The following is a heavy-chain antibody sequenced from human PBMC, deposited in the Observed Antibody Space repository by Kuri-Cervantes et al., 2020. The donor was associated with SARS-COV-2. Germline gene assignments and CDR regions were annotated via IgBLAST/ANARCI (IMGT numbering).Heavy chain of an antibody. D-gene: IGHD3-3*01. CDR1: GGSISSGSYY. J-gene: IGHJ4*02. Sequence: LRLSCTVSGGSISSGSYYWSWIRQPAGKGLEWIGYIYTSGSTNYNPSLKSRVTISVDTSKNQFSLKLSSVTAADTAVYYCARWNYDFWSGYYYPLIDYWGQGTLVTVSS. CDR3: ARWNYDFWSGYYYPLIDY. V-gene: IGHV4-61*09. CDR2: IYTSGST.